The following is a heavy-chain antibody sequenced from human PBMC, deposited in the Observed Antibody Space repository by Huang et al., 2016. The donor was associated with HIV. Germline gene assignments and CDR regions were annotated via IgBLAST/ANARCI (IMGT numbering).Heavy chain of an antibody. J-gene: IGHJ4*02. Sequence: EVQLVESGGGLIQPGGSLSPSCSASGVTVSTNYMSWYRQAPGMGLGWVSLIYSGGTTDYTDSVKGRFTISRDDSENKLYLHMTSLRAGDTAVYYCAKEGDTGAALGYWGQGTLVTVS. V-gene: IGHV3-53*01. CDR1: GVTVSTNY. CDR3: AKEGDTGAALGY. CDR2: IYSGGTT. D-gene: IGHD2-8*02.